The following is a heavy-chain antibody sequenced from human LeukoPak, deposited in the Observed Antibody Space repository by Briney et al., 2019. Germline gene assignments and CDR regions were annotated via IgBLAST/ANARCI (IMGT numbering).Heavy chain of an antibody. J-gene: IGHJ4*02. D-gene: IGHD5-18*01. Sequence: GRSLRLSCAASGFTFSTHAMHWVRQPPGKGLEWVAVISSDGSDKYYADSVKGRFTISRDNSKNTLYLQMNSLRAEDTTVYYCARSSSSYFYTSLDYWGQGTLATVSS. CDR1: GFTFSTHA. V-gene: IGHV3-30*01. CDR2: ISSDGSDK. CDR3: ARSSSSYFYTSLDY.